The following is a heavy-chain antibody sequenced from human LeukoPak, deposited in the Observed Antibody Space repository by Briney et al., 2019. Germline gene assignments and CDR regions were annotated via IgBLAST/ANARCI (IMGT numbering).Heavy chain of an antibody. CDR1: GYTFTGYY. CDR2: INPNSGGT. J-gene: IGHJ4*02. CDR3: ASDSGSHDYFDY. D-gene: IGHD1-26*01. V-gene: IGHV1-2*02. Sequence: GASVKVSCKASGYTFTGYYMHWVRQAPGQGLEWMGWINPNSGGTNYAQEFQGRVTMTRDTSISTAYMELSRLRSDDTAVYYCASDSGSHDYFDYWGQGTLVTVSS.